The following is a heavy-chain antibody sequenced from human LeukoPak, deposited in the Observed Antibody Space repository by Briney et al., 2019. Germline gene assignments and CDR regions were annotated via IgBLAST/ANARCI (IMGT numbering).Heavy chain of an antibody. D-gene: IGHD5-24*01. CDR1: GGSISSSSYY. CDR2: IYYSGST. CDR3: GRHLRDGHSDPVDH. J-gene: IGHJ4*02. Sequence: PSETLSLTCTVSGGSISSSSYYWGWIRQPPGKGLEWIATIYYSGSTFYNPSLRSRVTISVDTSKNQFSLRVSSVTAADTAVYFCGRHLRDGHSDPVDHWGQGTLVTVSS. V-gene: IGHV4-39*01.